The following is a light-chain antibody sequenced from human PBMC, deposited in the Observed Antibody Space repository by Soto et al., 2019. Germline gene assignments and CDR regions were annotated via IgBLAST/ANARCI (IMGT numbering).Light chain of an antibody. CDR2: SDN. CDR1: SSNIGSFYD. CDR3: QSYDNSLNHVV. V-gene: IGLV1-40*01. J-gene: IGLJ2*01. Sequence: QSVLTQPPSVSGAPGQRVTIPCTGSSSNIGSFYDVHWYQQLPGTVPKLLIYSDNNRPSGVPDRFSGSKSGTAASLAITGRQAEDEADYYCQSYDNSLNHVVFGGGTKVTV.